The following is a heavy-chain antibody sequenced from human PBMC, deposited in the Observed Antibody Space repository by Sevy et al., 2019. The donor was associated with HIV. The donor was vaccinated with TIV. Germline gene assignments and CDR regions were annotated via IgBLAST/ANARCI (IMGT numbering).Heavy chain of an antibody. D-gene: IGHD3-22*01. J-gene: IGHJ3*02. CDR3: AGGRYDSSGSFDAFDI. CDR2: IFRSGGVT. CDR1: GFTFSNYA. V-gene: IGHV3-23*01. Sequence: GGSLRLSCAASGFTFSNYAMNWVRQAPGKGLEWVSTIFRSGGVTYYADSVKSRCTISRDNFKNTLNLQMHSLRAEDTAVYYCAGGRYDSSGSFDAFDIWGPGTMVTVSS.